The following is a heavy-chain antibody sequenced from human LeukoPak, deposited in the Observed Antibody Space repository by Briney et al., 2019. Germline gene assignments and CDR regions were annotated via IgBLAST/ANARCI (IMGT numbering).Heavy chain of an antibody. CDR2: IKYDGTHK. D-gene: IGHD3-22*01. CDR1: GFSFSSYW. CDR3: ASSHDSSGND. J-gene: IGHJ4*02. Sequence: PGGSLRLSCVASGFSFSSYWMVWVRQAPGKGLEWVANIKYDGTHKFYADSVKGRFTISRDNAKNSLFLEMNSLRADGTAVYFCASSHDSSGNDWGQGTLVAVSS. V-gene: IGHV3-7*01.